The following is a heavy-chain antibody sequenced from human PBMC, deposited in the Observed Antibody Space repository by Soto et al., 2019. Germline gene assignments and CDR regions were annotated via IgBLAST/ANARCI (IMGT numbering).Heavy chain of an antibody. Sequence: QVQLVQSGPEVKRPGASMKVSCQASGYTFSSYGISWVRQAPGQGLEWMGWISGYNGNTKHALKFLGRVTLTTDTSTSTAYMELRSLRSDDTAVFYCARALEGDQVYYFDSWGQGTLVTVSS. CDR3: ARALEGDQVYYFDS. J-gene: IGHJ4*02. CDR1: GYTFSSYG. CDR2: ISGYNGNT. V-gene: IGHV1-18*01.